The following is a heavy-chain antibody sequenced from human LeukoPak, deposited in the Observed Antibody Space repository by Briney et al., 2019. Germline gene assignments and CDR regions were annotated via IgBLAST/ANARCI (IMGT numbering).Heavy chain of an antibody. V-gene: IGHV4-39*02. CDR1: GDSVSSSSYY. J-gene: IGHJ4*02. CDR3: ARDRQGYGGYYFDY. CDR2: MYYSGKT. Sequence: SETLSLTCTVSGDSVSSSSYYWGWIRQPPGKGLEWIGSMYYSGKTYYNPSLKSRVTMSVDTSKNQFSLKLSSVLAADTAVYYCARDRQGYGGYYFDYWGQGTLVTVSS. D-gene: IGHD4-23*01.